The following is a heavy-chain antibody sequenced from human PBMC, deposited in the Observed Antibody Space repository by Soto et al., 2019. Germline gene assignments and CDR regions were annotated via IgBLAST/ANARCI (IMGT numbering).Heavy chain of an antibody. J-gene: IGHJ5*02. CDR3: ARVIPGAEAWFDP. Sequence: ASVKVSCKASGNTFTNFGVTWVRQAPGQGLEWMGWISAYTDDPNYAQKFQGRVTMTIDTSTSAAYLDLRSLTSDDTAVYYCARVIPGAEAWFDPWGQGTLVTVSS. CDR2: ISAYTDDP. CDR1: GNTFTNFG. D-gene: IGHD2-2*01. V-gene: IGHV1-18*01.